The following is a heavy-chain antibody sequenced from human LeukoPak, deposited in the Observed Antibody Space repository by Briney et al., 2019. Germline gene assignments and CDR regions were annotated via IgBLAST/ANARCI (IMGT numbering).Heavy chain of an antibody. J-gene: IGHJ3*02. CDR3: ARHGSYYDILTGYHRADAFDI. CDR2: IYYSGIT. Sequence: SETLSLTCTLSGGSIISSSYYRGWIRQPTGKGLEWIGSIYYSGITYYNPSLKSRVTISVDTSKNQFSLKLSSVTAADTAVYYCARHGSYYDILTGYHRADAFDIWGQGTMVTVSS. V-gene: IGHV4-39*01. CDR1: GGSIISSSYY. D-gene: IGHD3-9*01.